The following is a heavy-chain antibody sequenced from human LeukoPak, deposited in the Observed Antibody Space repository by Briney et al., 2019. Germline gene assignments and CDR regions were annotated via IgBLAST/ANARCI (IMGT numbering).Heavy chain of an antibody. CDR3: ARDKAYYDFWSGYDTGSGP. CDR1: GFTFSSYW. J-gene: IGHJ5*02. Sequence: PGGSLRLSCAASGFTFSSYWMSWVRQAPGKGLEWVANIKQDGSEKYYVDSVKGRFTISRDNAKNSLYLQMNSLRAEDTAVYYCARDKAYYDFWSGYDTGSGPWGQGTLVTVSS. V-gene: IGHV3-7*01. D-gene: IGHD3-3*01. CDR2: IKQDGSEK.